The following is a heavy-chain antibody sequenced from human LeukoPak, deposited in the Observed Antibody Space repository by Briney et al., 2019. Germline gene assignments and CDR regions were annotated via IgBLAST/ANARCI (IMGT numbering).Heavy chain of an antibody. CDR2: INPDGSTT. CDR3: ARRSAAKDAFDF. CDR1: GFTFSNYW. Sequence: GGSLRLSCAASGFTFSNYWMHWVRQDPGKGLVWVSFINPDGSTTNYADSVKGRFTISRDNAKNALYLQMNSLRAEDTAVYYCARRSAAKDAFDFWGQGTMVTVSS. D-gene: IGHD6-25*01. V-gene: IGHV3-74*01. J-gene: IGHJ3*01.